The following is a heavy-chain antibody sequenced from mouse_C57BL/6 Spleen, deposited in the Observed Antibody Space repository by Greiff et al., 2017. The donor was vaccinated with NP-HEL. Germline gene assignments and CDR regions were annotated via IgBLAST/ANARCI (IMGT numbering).Heavy chain of an antibody. Sequence: VKLMESGAELARPGASVKLSCKASGYTFTSYGISWVKQRTGQGLEWIGEIYPRSGNTYYNEKFKGKATLTADKSSSTAYMELRSLTSEDSAVYFCARRGDLLWSYYYAMDYWGQGTSVTVSS. CDR1: GYTFTSYG. CDR3: ARRGDLLWSYYYAMDY. J-gene: IGHJ4*01. D-gene: IGHD2-1*01. V-gene: IGHV1-81*01. CDR2: IYPRSGNT.